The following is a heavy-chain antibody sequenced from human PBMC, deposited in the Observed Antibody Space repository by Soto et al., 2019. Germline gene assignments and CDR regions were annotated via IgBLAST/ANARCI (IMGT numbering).Heavy chain of an antibody. CDR2: LSGSGVST. CDR1: GFPFSNYA. D-gene: IGHD2-21*02. J-gene: IGHJ4*02. CDR3: TRDGVVVVTAIIY. V-gene: IGHV3-23*01. Sequence: GGSLRLSCVASGFPFSNYAMTWVRQAPGKGLEWVSALSGSGVSTYYADSVMGRLTISRDNSKNTVYLQMNSLKTEDTAVYYCTRDGVVVVTAIIYWGQGTLVTVSS.